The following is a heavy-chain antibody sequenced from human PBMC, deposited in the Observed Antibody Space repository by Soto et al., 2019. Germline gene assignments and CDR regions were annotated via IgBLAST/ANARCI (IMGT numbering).Heavy chain of an antibody. CDR1: GGSFSGYY. CDR2: INHSGST. Sequence: SETLSLPCAVYGGSFSGYYWSWIRQPPGKGLEWIGEINHSGSTNYNPSLKSRVTISVDTSKNQFSLKLSSVNAADTAVYYCARDRRLITMARGVSLLFDPWGQGTLVTVSS. CDR3: ARDRRLITMARGVSLLFDP. J-gene: IGHJ5*02. D-gene: IGHD3-10*01. V-gene: IGHV4-34*01.